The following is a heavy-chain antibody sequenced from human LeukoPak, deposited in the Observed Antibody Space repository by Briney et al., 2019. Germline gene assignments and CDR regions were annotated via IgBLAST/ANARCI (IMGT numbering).Heavy chain of an antibody. CDR2: VYYSGAT. Sequence: TPSETLSLTCTVSGGSISTYYWSWIRQPPGKGLEWIGYVYYSGATNYNPSLRGRVTISLEASKNQFSLRLSSVTAADTAVYYCARRVAVTGIYCFDLWGQGTPVTVSS. J-gene: IGHJ4*02. CDR3: ARRVAVTGIYCFDL. CDR1: GGSISTYY. D-gene: IGHD6-19*01. V-gene: IGHV4-59*08.